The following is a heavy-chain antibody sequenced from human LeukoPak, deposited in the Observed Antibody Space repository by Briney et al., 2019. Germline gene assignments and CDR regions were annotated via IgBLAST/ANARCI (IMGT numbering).Heavy chain of an antibody. Sequence: ASVKVSCKASGYTFTSYYMHWVRQAPGQGLEWMGIINPSGGSTSYAQKFQGRVTMTRDMSTSTVYMELSSLRSEDTAVYYCAKRSSKTAYQYYFDYWGQGTLVTVSS. CDR3: AKRSSKTAYQYYFDY. J-gene: IGHJ4*02. CDR2: INPSGGST. D-gene: IGHD2-2*01. CDR1: GYTFTSYY. V-gene: IGHV1-46*01.